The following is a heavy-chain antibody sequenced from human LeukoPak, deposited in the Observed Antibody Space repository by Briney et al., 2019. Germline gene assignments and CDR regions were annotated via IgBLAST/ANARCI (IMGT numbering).Heavy chain of an antibody. CDR3: ARDQKGRYYYDSSGYYQENWFDP. D-gene: IGHD3-22*01. Sequence: SETLSLTCTASGGSISSGDYYWSWIRQPPGKGLEWIGYIYYSGSTYYNPSLKSRVTISVDTSKSQFSLKLSSVTAADAAVYYCARDQKGRYYYDSSGYYQENWFDPWGQGTLVTVSS. CDR2: IYYSGST. V-gene: IGHV4-30-4*01. CDR1: GGSISSGDYY. J-gene: IGHJ5*02.